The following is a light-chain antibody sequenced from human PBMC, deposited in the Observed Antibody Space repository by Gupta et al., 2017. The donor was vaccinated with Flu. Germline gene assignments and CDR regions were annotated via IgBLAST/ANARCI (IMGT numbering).Light chain of an antibody. CDR1: QSIDNH. Sequence: GERAALSGRASQSIDNHLAWYQQKPGQPPRLRVRGASTRAADVPARFSGSGSGTDFTLTISGLQSEDVAVYYCHQYMNWPQTFGQGTRVEIK. CDR3: HQYMNWPQT. CDR2: GAS. V-gene: IGKV3-15*01. J-gene: IGKJ1*01.